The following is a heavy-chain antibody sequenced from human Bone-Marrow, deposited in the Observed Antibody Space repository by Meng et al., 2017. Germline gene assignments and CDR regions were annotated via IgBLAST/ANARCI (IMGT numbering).Heavy chain of an antibody. Sequence: QVQLQGPGPGMGKPSGTLSSTCVLSGGSISSIAWWSWVRPPPGKGLEWIGEIYHGGDTNYKPSLKSRVTIAIDKSKNQFSLKLSSVTAADTAVYYCASWIYSCGWQWGQGALVTVSS. CDR3: ASWIYSCGWQ. D-gene: IGHD6-19*01. CDR2: IYHGGDT. CDR1: GGSISSIAW. V-gene: IGHV4/OR15-8*02. J-gene: IGHJ4*02.